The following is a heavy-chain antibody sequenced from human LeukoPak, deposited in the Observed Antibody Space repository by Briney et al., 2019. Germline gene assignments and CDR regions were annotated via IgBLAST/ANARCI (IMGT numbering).Heavy chain of an antibody. Sequence: GGSLRLSCAASGFTFSTYTMTWVRQAPGKGLEWVSTITGSGVSTYYSDSVKGRFIISRDNSKNTLYLQMNSLRAEDTAIYYCAKTASSTFYHWGQGTLVTVSS. CDR2: ITGSGVST. CDR3: AKTASSTFYH. J-gene: IGHJ1*01. V-gene: IGHV3-23*01. D-gene: IGHD2-2*01. CDR1: GFTFSTYT.